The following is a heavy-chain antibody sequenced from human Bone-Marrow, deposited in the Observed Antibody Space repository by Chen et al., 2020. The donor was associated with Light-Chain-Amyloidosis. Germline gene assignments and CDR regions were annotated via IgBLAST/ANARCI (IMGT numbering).Heavy chain of an antibody. CDR2: IYYSGRT. Sequence: QVQLQESGPGLVKPSQTLPLTCSVSGGSITSGGYYWTWIRQHPGKGLEWIGYIYYSGRTNYNPSLKSRITISVDTSKNQFSLNLSSVTAADTAVYYCAIVGPVAGRIDYWGQGTLVTVSS. V-gene: IGHV4-31*03. J-gene: IGHJ4*02. CDR1: GGSITSGGYY. CDR3: AIVGPVAGRIDY. D-gene: IGHD6-19*01.